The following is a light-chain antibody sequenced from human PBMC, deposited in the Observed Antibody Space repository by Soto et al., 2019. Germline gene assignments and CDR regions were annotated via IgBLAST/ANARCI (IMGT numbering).Light chain of an antibody. V-gene: IGKV1-8*01. CDR1: QGISSY. Sequence: AIRMTQSPSSFSASTGDRVTITCRAGQGISSYLAWYQQKPGKAPKLLIYAASTLQSGVPSRFSGSGSGTDFTLTISCLQSEDFATYYCQQYYSYPHTFGLGPQVEIK. J-gene: IGKJ1*01. CDR3: QQYYSYPHT. CDR2: AAS.